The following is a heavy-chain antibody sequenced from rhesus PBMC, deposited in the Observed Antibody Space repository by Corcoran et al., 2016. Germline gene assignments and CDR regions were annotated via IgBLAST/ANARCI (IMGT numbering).Heavy chain of an antibody. CDR1: GGSISSSNW. V-gene: IGHV4-93*01. CDR3: ARAGGFWTGFYGLDS. Sequence: QVQLQESGPAVVKPSETLSLTCAVSGGSISSSNWWSWIRQSPGKGLEWIGGIYGSGGSTEYNPSLKSRVTISKDTSKNQFSLKLSSVTAADTAVYYCARAGGFWTGFYGLDSWGQGVVVTVSS. J-gene: IGHJ6*01. CDR2: IYGSGGST. D-gene: IGHD3-3*01.